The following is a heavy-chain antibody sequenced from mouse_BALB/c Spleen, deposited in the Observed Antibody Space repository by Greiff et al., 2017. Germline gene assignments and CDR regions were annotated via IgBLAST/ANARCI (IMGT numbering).Heavy chain of an antibody. Sequence: QVQLKQSGAELVRPGSSVKISCKASGYAFSSYWMNWVKQRPGQGLEWIGQIYPGDGDTNYNGKFKGKATLTADKSSSTAYMQLSSLTSEDSAVYFCARSRGLRRVYYAMDYWGQGTSVTVSS. CDR1: GYAFSSYW. D-gene: IGHD2-4*01. CDR2: IYPGDGDT. CDR3: ARSRGLRRVYYAMDY. V-gene: IGHV1-80*01. J-gene: IGHJ4*01.